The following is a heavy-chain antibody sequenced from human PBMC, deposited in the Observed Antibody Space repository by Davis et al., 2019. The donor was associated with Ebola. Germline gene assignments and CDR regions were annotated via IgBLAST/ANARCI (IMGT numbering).Heavy chain of an antibody. V-gene: IGHV1-3*01. J-gene: IGHJ4*02. D-gene: IGHD1-14*01. CDR2: INAGNGDT. CDR3: AREPERATDFDY. CDR1: GYTFTNYA. Sequence: ASVKVSCKPSGYTFTNYAIHWVRQAPGQRLEWMGWINAGNGDTKYSQNFQGRVTFTRDTPASTAYMELSSLRSDDTAVYYCAREPERATDFDYWGQGTLVTVSS.